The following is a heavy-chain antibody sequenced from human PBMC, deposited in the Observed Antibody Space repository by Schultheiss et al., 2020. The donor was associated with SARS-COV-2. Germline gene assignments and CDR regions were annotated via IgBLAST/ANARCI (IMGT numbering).Heavy chain of an antibody. CDR1: GFTFSNYP. CDR3: AKGGGYNYGALDY. Sequence: GGSLRLSCAASGFTFSNYPMHWVRQAPGKGLEWVTVISYDGSNKYYADSVKGRFTISRDNSKNTLYLQMNSLRAEDTAVYYCAKGGGYNYGALDYWGQGTLVTV. D-gene: IGHD5-18*01. V-gene: IGHV3-30*07. J-gene: IGHJ4*02. CDR2: ISYDGSNK.